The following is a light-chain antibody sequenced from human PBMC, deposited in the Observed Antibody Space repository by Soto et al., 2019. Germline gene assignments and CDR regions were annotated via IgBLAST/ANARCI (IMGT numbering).Light chain of an antibody. J-gene: IGKJ1*01. V-gene: IGKV3-20*01. Sequence: EIVLTQSPGTLSLSPGERATLSCRSSQSVNSNYLAWYQQKPGQAPRLLIYSTSSRATGIPDRFSGSGSGTDFTLTISSLQPEDFATYYCQQLNSYPPWTFGQGTKVDIK. CDR1: QSVNSNY. CDR3: QQLNSYPPWT. CDR2: STS.